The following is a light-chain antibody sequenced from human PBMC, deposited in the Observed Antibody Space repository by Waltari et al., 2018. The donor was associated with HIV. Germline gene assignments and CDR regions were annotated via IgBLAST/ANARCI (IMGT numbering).Light chain of an antibody. V-gene: IGLV2-23*01. CDR1: SSDVGAYNL. J-gene: IGLJ2*01. Sequence: SALPQPASVSGSPGQSITISCPGTSSDVGAYNLCPWYQQHPGKAPKFIIYEGNKRPSEVSIRFSGSKSGNTASLTISGLQAEDEADYYCCSYAGRSTLEVFGGGTKVTVL. CDR3: CSYAGRSTLEV. CDR2: EGN.